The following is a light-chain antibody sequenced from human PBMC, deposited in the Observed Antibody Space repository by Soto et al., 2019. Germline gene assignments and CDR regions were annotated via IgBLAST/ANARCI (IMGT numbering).Light chain of an antibody. Sequence: EIVLTQSPGTLSLSPGERATLSCRASQTVTSDYLAWYQQKAGQAPSLVIYGASSRATGIPERFSGGGSGTDFTLTISKLEPEDFAVYYCQQYGSSPTFGQGTKVEVK. CDR2: GAS. J-gene: IGKJ1*01. V-gene: IGKV3-20*01. CDR1: QTVTSDY. CDR3: QQYGSSPT.